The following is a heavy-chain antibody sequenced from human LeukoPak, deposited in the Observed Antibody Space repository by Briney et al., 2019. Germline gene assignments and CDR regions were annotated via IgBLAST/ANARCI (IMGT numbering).Heavy chain of an antibody. CDR2: IYHSGST. CDR3: ARDGYSGNDGL. V-gene: IGHV4-59*01. Sequence: SETLSLTCTVSGGSISSYYWSWIRQPPGKGLEWIGYIYHSGSTKYNPSLKSRVTISVDTSKNQFSLKLSSVTAADTAVYYCARDGYSGNDGLWGQGTLVTVSP. D-gene: IGHD5-12*01. CDR1: GGSISSYY. J-gene: IGHJ4*02.